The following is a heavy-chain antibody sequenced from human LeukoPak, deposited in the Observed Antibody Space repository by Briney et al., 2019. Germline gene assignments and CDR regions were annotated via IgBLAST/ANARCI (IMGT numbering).Heavy chain of an antibody. D-gene: IGHD1-1*01. V-gene: IGHV3-23*01. CDR2: ISGSGGST. CDR1: GFTFSIYA. CDR3: AKDDKWDDGGGAFDF. Sequence: PGGSLRLSCAASGFTFSIYAMSWVRQAPGKGLEWVSSISGSGGSTYYADSVKGRYTISRDNSKNTLYLQMNSLRADDTAVYYCAKDDKWDDGGGAFDFWGQGTMVTVSS. J-gene: IGHJ3*01.